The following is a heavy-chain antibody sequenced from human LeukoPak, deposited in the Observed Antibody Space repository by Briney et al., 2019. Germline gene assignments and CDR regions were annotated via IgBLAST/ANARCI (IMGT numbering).Heavy chain of an antibody. CDR1: GFTFTNYW. D-gene: IGHD3-22*01. V-gene: IGHV3-7*03. Sequence: PGGSLRLSCVASGFTFTNYWMNWVRQTPGKGLEWVANIKPDGSEKYYVDSVKGRFTISRDNAKNTLYLQMNSLRAEDTAVYYCAKSSDYYNSFDYWGQGTLVTVSS. CDR3: AKSSDYYNSFDY. CDR2: IKPDGSEK. J-gene: IGHJ4*02.